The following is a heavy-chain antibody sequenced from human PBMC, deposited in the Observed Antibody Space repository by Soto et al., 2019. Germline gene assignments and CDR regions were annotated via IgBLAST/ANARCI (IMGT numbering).Heavy chain of an antibody. CDR1: VFTFSTSG. J-gene: IGHJ3*01. CDR2: ISSRGSAT. CDR3: AKGHAPVVVVASACDF. D-gene: IGHD2-15*01. Sequence: EVQLLESGGGLVQPGESLRLSCAASVFTFSTSGMTWVRQEPGKGLEWVSGISSRGSATDYADSVKGPFTISRDDSKNKLYLHMNSLRAEDTSLYYCAKGHAPVVVVASACDFWGQGTMVTVSS. V-gene: IGHV3-23*01.